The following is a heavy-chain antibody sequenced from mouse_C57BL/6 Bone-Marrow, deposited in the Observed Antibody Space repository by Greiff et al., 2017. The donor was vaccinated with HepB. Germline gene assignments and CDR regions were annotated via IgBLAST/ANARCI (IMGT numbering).Heavy chain of an antibody. J-gene: IGHJ3*01. CDR1: GFTFSSYT. CDR2: ISGGGGNT. CDR3: ARHRIDGYYVLFAY. D-gene: IGHD2-3*01. V-gene: IGHV5-9*01. Sequence: EVKLVESGGGLVKPGGSLKLSCAASGFTFSSYTMSWVRQTPEKRLEWVATISGGGGNTYYPDSVKGRFTISRDNAKNTLYLQMSSLRSEDTALYYCARHRIDGYYVLFAYWGQGTLVTVSA.